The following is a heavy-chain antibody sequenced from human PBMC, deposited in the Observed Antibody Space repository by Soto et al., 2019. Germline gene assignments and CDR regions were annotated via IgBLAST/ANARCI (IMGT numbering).Heavy chain of an antibody. J-gene: IGHJ3*02. CDR2: ISWNSGSI. D-gene: IGHD5-12*01. CDR3: AKDPDSGYDSASAFDI. Sequence: GGSLRLSCAASGFTFDDYAMHWVRQAPGKGLEWVSGISWNSGSIGYADSVKGRFTISRDNAKNSLYLQMNSLRAEDTALYYCAKDPDSGYDSASAFDIWGQGTMVTVSS. CDR1: GFTFDDYA. V-gene: IGHV3-9*01.